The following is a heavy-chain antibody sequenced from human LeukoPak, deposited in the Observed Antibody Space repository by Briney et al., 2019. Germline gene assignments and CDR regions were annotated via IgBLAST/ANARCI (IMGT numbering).Heavy chain of an antibody. CDR1: GGSISSSSYY. Sequence: SETLSLTCTVSGGSISSSSYYWGWIRQPPGKGLEWIGSIYYSGSTYYNPSLKSRVTISVDTSKNQFSLKLTSVTAADTAVYYCARETPQEVVAATRAGGYHFD. CDR3: ARETPQEVVAATRAGGYHFD. V-gene: IGHV4-39*07. CDR2: IYYSGST. D-gene: IGHD2-15*01. J-gene: IGHJ4*01.